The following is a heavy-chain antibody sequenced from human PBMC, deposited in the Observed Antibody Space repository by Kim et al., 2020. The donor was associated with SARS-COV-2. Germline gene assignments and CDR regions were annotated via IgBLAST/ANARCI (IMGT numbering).Heavy chain of an antibody. CDR3: ARVGAVGELLLWYFDY. V-gene: IGHV5-51*01. CDR1: GYSFTSYW. D-gene: IGHD3-10*01. J-gene: IGHJ4*02. Sequence: GESLKISCKGSGYSFTSYWIGWVRQMPGKGLEWMGIIYPGDSDTRYSPSFQGQVTISADKSISTAYLQWSSLKASDTAMYYCARVGAVGELLLWYFDYWGQGTLVTVSS. CDR2: IYPGDSDT.